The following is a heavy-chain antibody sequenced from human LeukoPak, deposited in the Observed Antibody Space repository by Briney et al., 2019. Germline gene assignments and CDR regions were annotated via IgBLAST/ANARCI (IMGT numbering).Heavy chain of an antibody. V-gene: IGHV1-8*01. Sequence: ASVKVSFKTSGYTFTNYDINWVRQATGQGLEWLGWMSPNNGNTGYAQKFQGRVTMTRDPSINTAYMELSSLRSEDTAVYYCASNPPRTGDFNSWGQGALVTVSS. CDR3: ASNPPRTGDFNS. CDR2: MSPNNGNT. CDR1: GYTFTNYD. J-gene: IGHJ4*02. D-gene: IGHD7-27*01.